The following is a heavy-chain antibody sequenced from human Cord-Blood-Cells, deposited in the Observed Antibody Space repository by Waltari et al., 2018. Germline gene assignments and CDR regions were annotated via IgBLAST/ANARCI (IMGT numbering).Heavy chain of an antibody. V-gene: IGHV3-9*03. CDR3: AKGTELGINDAFDI. Sequence: EVQLVESGGGLVQPGRSLRLSCAASGFTFDDYAMHWVRQAPGKGLELVSGISWNSGSIGYADSVKGRFTISRDNAKNSLYLQMNSLRAEDMALYYCAKGTELGINDAFDIWGQGTMVTVSS. J-gene: IGHJ3*02. D-gene: IGHD7-27*01. CDR2: ISWNSGSI. CDR1: GFTFDDYA.